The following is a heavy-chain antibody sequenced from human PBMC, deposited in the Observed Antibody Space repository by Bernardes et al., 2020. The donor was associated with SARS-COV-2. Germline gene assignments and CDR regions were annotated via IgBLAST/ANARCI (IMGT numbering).Heavy chain of an antibody. D-gene: IGHD5-18*01. CDR1: GYTFTSFG. CDR2: ISAYNGDR. Sequence: ASVKVSCKATGYTFTSFGISWVRQAPGQGLEWVGWISAYNGDRNYAQKFQDRVTMTTDTSTGTAYMELRSLRSDDTAVFYCARDLGLDTSMIFFDYWGQGTQVSVSS. CDR3: ARDLGLDTSMIFFDY. J-gene: IGHJ4*02. V-gene: IGHV1-18*04.